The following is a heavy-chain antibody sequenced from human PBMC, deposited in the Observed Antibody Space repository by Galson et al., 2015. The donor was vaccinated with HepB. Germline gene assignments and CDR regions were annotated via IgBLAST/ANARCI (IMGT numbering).Heavy chain of an antibody. D-gene: IGHD1-7*01. Sequence: SVKVSCKASGYAFTSHAMNWVRQAPGQGLEWMGWISTNTGNPTYAQGFTGRFVFSLDTSVNTAYLQISSLKAEGTAVYYCASPSRMGRQLPDWWGQGTLVTVSS. CDR3: ASPSRMGRQLPDW. CDR1: GYAFTSHA. V-gene: IGHV7-4-1*02. CDR2: ISTNTGNP. J-gene: IGHJ4*02.